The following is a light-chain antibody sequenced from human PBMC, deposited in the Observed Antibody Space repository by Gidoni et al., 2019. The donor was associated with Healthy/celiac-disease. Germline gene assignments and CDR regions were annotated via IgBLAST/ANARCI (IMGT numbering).Light chain of an antibody. CDR2: AAS. V-gene: IGKV1-8*01. Sequence: AIRMTQSPSSLSASTGDRVTITCRASQGISSYLAWYQQKPGKAPKLLIYAASTLQSGVPSRFSGSGSGTDFTLTISCLQSEDFATYYCQQYYSYPLTFXXXTKLEIK. CDR3: QQYYSYPLT. J-gene: IGKJ2*01. CDR1: QGISSY.